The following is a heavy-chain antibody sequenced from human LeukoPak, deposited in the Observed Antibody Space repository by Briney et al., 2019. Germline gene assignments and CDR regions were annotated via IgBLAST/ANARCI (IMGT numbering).Heavy chain of an antibody. Sequence: SETLSLTCAVYGGSFSGYYWSWIRQPPGKGLEWIGEMKHSGSTNYNPSLKSRVTISVDTSKNQFSLKLSSVTAADTAVYYCARGGGPDYYYYGMDVWGQGTTVTVSS. CDR2: MKHSGST. CDR3: ARGGGPDYYYYGMDV. V-gene: IGHV4-34*01. CDR1: GGSFSGYY. D-gene: IGHD6-25*01. J-gene: IGHJ6*02.